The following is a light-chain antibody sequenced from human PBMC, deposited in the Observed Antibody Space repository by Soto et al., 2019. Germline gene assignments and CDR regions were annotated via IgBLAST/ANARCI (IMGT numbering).Light chain of an antibody. Sequence: EIVMTQSPATLSVSPGERATLSCRASQSVNIYLAWYQQKPGQAPRLLIYGPSTRATGIPARFSGSGSGTEFTLTISSLQSEDFAVYYCQQRSNWLWTFGQGTKVDIK. V-gene: IGKV3-15*01. CDR2: GPS. CDR3: QQRSNWLWT. CDR1: QSVNIY. J-gene: IGKJ1*01.